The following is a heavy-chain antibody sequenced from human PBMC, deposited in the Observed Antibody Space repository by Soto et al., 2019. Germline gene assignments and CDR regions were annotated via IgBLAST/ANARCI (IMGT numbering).Heavy chain of an antibody. J-gene: IGHJ6*02. CDR3: AREDRAMAGLQNPDSYGMDV. Sequence: EVQLVESGGGLVQPGGSLRLSCAASGFTFSSYWMHWVRQAPGKGLVWVSRINSDGSSTSYADSVKGRFTISRDNAKNTLYLRMNSLRAEDTAVYYCAREDRAMAGLQNPDSYGMDVWGQGTTVTVS. CDR1: GFTFSSYW. D-gene: IGHD4-4*01. CDR2: INSDGSST. V-gene: IGHV3-74*01.